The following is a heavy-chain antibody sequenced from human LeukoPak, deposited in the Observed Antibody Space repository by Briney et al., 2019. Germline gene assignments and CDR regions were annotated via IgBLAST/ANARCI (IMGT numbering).Heavy chain of an antibody. V-gene: IGHV3-23*01. CDR1: GFTFSTFA. J-gene: IGHJ4*02. CDR2: IFPSGGEI. CDR3: AKIPNTISWYFDY. Sequence: GGSLRLSCAASGFTFSTFAMIWVRQPPGKGLEWVSSIFPSGGEIHYADSVKGRFTISRDNSKNTLYLQMSSLRAEDTAVYYCAKIPNTISWYFDYWGQGTLVTVSS. D-gene: IGHD6-13*01.